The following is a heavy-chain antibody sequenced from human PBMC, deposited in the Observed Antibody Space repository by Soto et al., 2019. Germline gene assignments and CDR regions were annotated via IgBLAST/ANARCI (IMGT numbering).Heavy chain of an antibody. D-gene: IGHD6-19*01. J-gene: IGHJ4*02. CDR3: ARAVAVPASCDY. Sequence: QVQLVQSGAEEKKPGASVKVSCKASGYSFTSYAMHWVRQAPGQRLEWMGWINAGNGNTKYSQKFQGRVNITRDTSASTAYMELSSLRSEDTAMYYCARAVAVPASCDYWGQGTLVTVSS. V-gene: IGHV1-3*05. CDR1: GYSFTSYA. CDR2: INAGNGNT.